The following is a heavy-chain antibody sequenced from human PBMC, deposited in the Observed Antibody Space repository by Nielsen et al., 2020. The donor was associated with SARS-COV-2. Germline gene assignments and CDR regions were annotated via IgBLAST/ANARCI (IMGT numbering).Heavy chain of an antibody. CDR3: ARGGRITFGGADDAFDI. V-gene: IGHV4-30-2*01. CDR2: IYHSGRT. CDR1: GGSISSDGYS. D-gene: IGHD3-16*01. Sequence: LRLSCAVSGGSISSDGYSWSWIRQPPGKGLEWIGYIYHSGRTYYNPPLKSRVTISVDRSKNQFSLKLSSVTAADTAVYYCARGGRITFGGADDAFDIWGQGTMVTVSS. J-gene: IGHJ3*02.